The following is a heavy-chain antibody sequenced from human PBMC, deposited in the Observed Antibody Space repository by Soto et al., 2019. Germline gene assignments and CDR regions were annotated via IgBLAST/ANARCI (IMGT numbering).Heavy chain of an antibody. Sequence: LRLSCAASGFRFSDHYMTWIRQAPGKGLERVSKISGGGSTTYYADSVKGRFTVYRDNAKNSLYLQMNSLRAEDTAVYYCAGAPYYYASGLWGQGTLVTVSS. CDR3: AGAPYYYASGL. CDR2: ISGGGSTT. CDR1: GFRFSDHY. D-gene: IGHD3-10*01. V-gene: IGHV3-11*01. J-gene: IGHJ4*02.